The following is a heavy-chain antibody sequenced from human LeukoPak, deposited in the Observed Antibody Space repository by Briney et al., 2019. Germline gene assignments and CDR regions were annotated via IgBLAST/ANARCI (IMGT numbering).Heavy chain of an antibody. CDR2: VNWNGGST. D-gene: IGHD3-10*01. CDR1: GFTFDDSG. Sequence: PGGSLRLSCTASGFTFDDSGMSWVRQAPGKGLEWVSSVNWNGGSTGYADSVKGRFTISRDNAKSSLYLQMNSLRAEDTAVYYCAKDDYYGIGMDVWGQGTTVTVSS. V-gene: IGHV3-20*04. J-gene: IGHJ6*02. CDR3: AKDDYYGIGMDV.